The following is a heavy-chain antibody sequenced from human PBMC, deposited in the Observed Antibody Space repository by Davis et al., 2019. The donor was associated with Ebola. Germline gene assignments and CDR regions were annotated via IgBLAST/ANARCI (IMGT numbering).Heavy chain of an antibody. V-gene: IGHV4-59*01. CDR2: IYYSGST. J-gene: IGHJ5*02. D-gene: IGHD3-16*02. CDR1: GGSISSYY. Sequence: SETLSLTCTVSGGSISSYYWSWIRQPPGKGLEWIGYIYYSGSTNYNPSLKSRVTISVDTSKNQFSLKLSSVTAADTAVYYCARFRDDYVWGSYRQNWFDPWGQGTLVTVSS. CDR3: ARFRDDYVWGSYRQNWFDP.